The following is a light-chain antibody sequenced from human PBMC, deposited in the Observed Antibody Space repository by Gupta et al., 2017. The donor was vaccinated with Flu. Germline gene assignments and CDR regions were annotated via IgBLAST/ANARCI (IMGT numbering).Light chain of an antibody. V-gene: IGKV1-39*01. CDR1: RDIDTY. CDR3: QQSYSPVPT. J-gene: IGKJ1*01. CDR2: AAS. Sequence: DIQMTQSPSSLSASVGDRVTITCRASRDIDTYVHWYQQKSGKAPKLLIYAASRFQSGVPSRISGSGSGTDFTLTIRSLQPEDFATYYCQQSYSPVPTCGQGTKVEIK.